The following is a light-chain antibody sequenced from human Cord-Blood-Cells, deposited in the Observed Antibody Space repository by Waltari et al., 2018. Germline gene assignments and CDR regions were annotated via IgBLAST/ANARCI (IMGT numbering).Light chain of an antibody. CDR2: EGS. CDR1: SSDVGSYNL. J-gene: IGLJ2*01. CDR3: CSYAGSSTFVV. Sequence: QSALTQPASVSGSPGQSITISCTGTSSDVGSYNLVSWYQQHPGKAPKLMIYEGSQRPSWVSNRFSGSKSGNTASLTISVLQADDEADYYCCSYAGSSTFVVFGGGTKLTVL. V-gene: IGLV2-23*03.